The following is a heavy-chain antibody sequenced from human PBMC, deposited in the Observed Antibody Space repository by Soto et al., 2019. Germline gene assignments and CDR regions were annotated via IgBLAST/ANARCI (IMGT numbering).Heavy chain of an antibody. Sequence: QVQLQESGPGLVKPSQTLSLTCTVSGGSISSGGYYWSWIRQHPGKGLEWIGYIYYSGSTYYNPSLKSRVTXXVXTXXNQVSLKLRSVTAADTAVYYCARDAGYSYGYGYNYWGQGTLVTVSS. V-gene: IGHV4-31*03. J-gene: IGHJ4*02. CDR2: IYYSGST. CDR1: GGSISSGGYY. D-gene: IGHD5-18*01. CDR3: ARDAGYSYGYGYNY.